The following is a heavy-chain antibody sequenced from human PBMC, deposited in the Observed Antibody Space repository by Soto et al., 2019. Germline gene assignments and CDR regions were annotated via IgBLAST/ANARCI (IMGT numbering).Heavy chain of an antibody. CDR2: INHSGST. V-gene: IGHV4-34*01. CDR1: GGSFSGYY. Sequence: QVQLQQWGAGLLKPSETLSLTCAVYGGSFSGYYWSWIRQPPGKGLEWIGEINHSGSTNYNPSLKSRVTISVDTSKNQFSLKLSSVTAADTAVYYCARLGHYYYGMDVWGQGTTVTVSS. CDR3: ARLGHYYYGMDV. J-gene: IGHJ6*02.